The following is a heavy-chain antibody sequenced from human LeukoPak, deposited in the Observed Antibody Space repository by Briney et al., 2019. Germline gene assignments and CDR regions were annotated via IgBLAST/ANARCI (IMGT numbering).Heavy chain of an antibody. Sequence: GESLKISCKGSGYSFTSYWIGWVRQMPGKGLGWMGIIYPGDSDTRYSPSFQGQVTISADKSISTAYLQWSSLKASDTAMYYCARHPVGGAIAAAGFDYWGQGTLVTVSS. D-gene: IGHD6-13*01. CDR1: GYSFTSYW. J-gene: IGHJ4*02. CDR2: IYPGDSDT. V-gene: IGHV5-51*01. CDR3: ARHPVGGAIAAAGFDY.